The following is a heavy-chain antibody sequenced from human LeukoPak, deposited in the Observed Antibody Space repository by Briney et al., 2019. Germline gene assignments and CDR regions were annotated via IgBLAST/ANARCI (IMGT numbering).Heavy chain of an antibody. D-gene: IGHD6-13*01. CDR3: ARHSGSSWFSAMDV. CDR1: GDSISSGGYY. J-gene: IGHJ6*02. CDR2: IYYSGNT. Sequence: PSETLPLTCTVSGDSISSGGYYWNWIRQHPGKGLEWIAYIYYSGNTYYNPSLKSRVTISVDTSKNQFSLKLSSVTAADTAVYYCARHSGSSWFSAMDVWGQGTTVTVSS. V-gene: IGHV4-39*01.